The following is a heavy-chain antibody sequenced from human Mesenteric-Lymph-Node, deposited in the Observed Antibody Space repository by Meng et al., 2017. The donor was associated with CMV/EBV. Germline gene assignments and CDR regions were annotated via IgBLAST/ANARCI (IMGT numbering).Heavy chain of an antibody. J-gene: IGHJ4*02. CDR1: SITRGNYY. Sequence: SITRGNYYWSSIRQHPGKGLEWIGYIYYPGSTYYNPSLKSRVTISVDTSENQFSLKLTSVTAADTAVYFCARAVRHGDFLPRPFDYWGQGTLVTVSS. D-gene: IGHD4-17*01. CDR3: ARAVRHGDFLPRPFDY. V-gene: IGHV4-31*02. CDR2: IYYPGST.